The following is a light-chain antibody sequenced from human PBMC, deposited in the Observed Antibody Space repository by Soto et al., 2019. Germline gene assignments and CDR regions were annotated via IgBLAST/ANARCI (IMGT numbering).Light chain of an antibody. CDR1: QSISSW. CDR2: HAS. V-gene: IGKV1-5*01. J-gene: IGKJ1*01. CDR3: QQYNTYPWT. Sequence: DIQMTQSPSTLSASVGDRVTVTCRASQSISSWLAWYQQKPGRAPKLLIYHASSLGSGVPSGFSGSGSGTEFILTISSLQPDDFATYYCQQYNTYPWTFGQGTKVEIK.